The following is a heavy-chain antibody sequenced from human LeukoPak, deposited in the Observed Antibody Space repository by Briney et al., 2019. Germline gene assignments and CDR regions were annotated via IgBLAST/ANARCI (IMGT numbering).Heavy chain of an antibody. CDR2: IYSGGST. CDR3: ARALFDLSTGYYPYLDY. V-gene: IGHV3-66*01. CDR1: EFSVGSNY. Sequence: GGSLRLSCAAPEFSVGSNYMTWVRQAPGKGLEWVSLIYSGGSTYYADSVKGRFTISRDNSKNTLYLQMSSLRAEDTAVYYCARALFDLSTGYYPYLDYWGPGTLVTVSS. D-gene: IGHD3-9*01. J-gene: IGHJ4*02.